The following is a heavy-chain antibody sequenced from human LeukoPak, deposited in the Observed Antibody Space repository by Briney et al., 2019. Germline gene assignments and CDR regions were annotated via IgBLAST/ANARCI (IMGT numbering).Heavy chain of an antibody. V-gene: IGHV4-34*01. Sequence: PSETLSLTCAVYGGSFSGYYWSWIRQPPGKGLEWIGENNHSGSTNYNPSLKSRVTISVDTSNNQFSLKLSSVTAADTAVYYCARGRRWLQLFDYWGQGTLVTVSS. J-gene: IGHJ4*02. CDR1: GGSFSGYY. D-gene: IGHD5-24*01. CDR3: ARGRRWLQLFDY. CDR2: NNHSGST.